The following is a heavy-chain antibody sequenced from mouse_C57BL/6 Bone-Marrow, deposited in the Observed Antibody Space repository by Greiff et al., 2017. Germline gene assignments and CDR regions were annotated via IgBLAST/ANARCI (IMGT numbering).Heavy chain of an antibody. CDR3: GVITTVVAMDY. J-gene: IGHJ4*01. D-gene: IGHD1-1*01. CDR2: INPSNGGT. CDR1: GYTFTSYW. V-gene: IGHV1-53*01. Sequence: QVQLQQSGAELAKPGASVKLSCKASGYTFTSYWMHWVKQRPGQGLEWIGNINPSNGGTNYNEKFKSKATLTVDKSSSTAYMQLSSLTSEDSAVYYCGVITTVVAMDYWGQGTSVTVSS.